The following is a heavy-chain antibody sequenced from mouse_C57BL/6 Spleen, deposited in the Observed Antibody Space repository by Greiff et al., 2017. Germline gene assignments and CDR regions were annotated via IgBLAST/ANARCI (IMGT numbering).Heavy chain of an antibody. CDR1: GYTFTSYW. J-gene: IGHJ1*03. V-gene: IGHV1-55*01. D-gene: IGHD1-1*01. Sequence: VQLQQSGAELVKPGASVKMSCKASGYTFTSYWITWVKQRPGQGLEWIGDIYPGSGSTNYNEKFKGKATLTVDTSSSTAYMQLSSLTSEDSAVYYCSRKGSSYWYFDGWGTGTTVTVSS. CDR3: SRKGSSYWYFDG. CDR2: IYPGSGST.